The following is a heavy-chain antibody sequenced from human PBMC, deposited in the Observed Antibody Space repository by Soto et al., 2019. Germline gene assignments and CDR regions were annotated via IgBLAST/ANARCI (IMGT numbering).Heavy chain of an antibody. V-gene: IGHV3-73*01. Sequence: VQLVESGGGLVQPGGSLKLSCAASGFTFSGSAMHWVRQASGKGLEWVGRIRSKANSYATAYAASVKGRFTISRDDSKNTAYLQMNSLKTEDTAVYYCTGSMTTVNSNDAFDIWGQGTMVTVSS. J-gene: IGHJ3*02. D-gene: IGHD4-17*01. CDR2: IRSKANSYAT. CDR3: TGSMTTVNSNDAFDI. CDR1: GFTFSGSA.